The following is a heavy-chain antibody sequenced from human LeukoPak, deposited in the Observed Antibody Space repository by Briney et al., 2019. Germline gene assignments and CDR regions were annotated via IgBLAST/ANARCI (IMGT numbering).Heavy chain of an antibody. CDR3: TRDGYNWED. J-gene: IGHJ4*02. V-gene: IGHV3-49*03. Sequence: GGSLRLSCTASGFTFGDYAMGWFRQAPGKGLEWVGFIRSKAYGGTTEYAASVKGRFTISRDDSKSIAYLQMNSLKTEDTAVYYCTRDGYNWEDWGQGTLVTVSS. D-gene: IGHD1-1*01. CDR1: GFTFGDYA. CDR2: IRSKAYGGTT.